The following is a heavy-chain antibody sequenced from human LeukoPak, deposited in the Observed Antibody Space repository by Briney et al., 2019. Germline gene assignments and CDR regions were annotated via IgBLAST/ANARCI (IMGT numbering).Heavy chain of an antibody. CDR1: GFTFSSYG. Sequence: GGSLRLSCAASGFTFSSYGMHWVRQAPGKGLEWVAVIWYDGSNKYYADSVKGRFTISRDNSKNTLYLQMNSLRAEDTAVYYCARDRDSSGWGGDYWGQGTLVTVSS. D-gene: IGHD6-19*01. J-gene: IGHJ4*02. CDR2: IWYDGSNK. CDR3: ARDRDSSGWGGDY. V-gene: IGHV3-33*01.